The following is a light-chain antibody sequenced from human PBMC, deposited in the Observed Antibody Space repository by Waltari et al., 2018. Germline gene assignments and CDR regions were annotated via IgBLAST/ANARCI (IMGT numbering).Light chain of an antibody. Sequence: IQLTQSPSSLSASVGDRVTITCRASQGISSYLAWYQQKPGKAPKLLIYAGSTLLNGVPSRFSGGGFGTDFTLTISSLQPEDFATYYCQQANSYPFTFGPGTTVDIK. V-gene: IGKV1-9*01. CDR3: QQANSYPFT. J-gene: IGKJ3*01. CDR1: QGISSY. CDR2: AGS.